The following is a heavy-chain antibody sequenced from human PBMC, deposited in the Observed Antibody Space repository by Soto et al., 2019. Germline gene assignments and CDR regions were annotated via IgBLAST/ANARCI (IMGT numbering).Heavy chain of an antibody. CDR2: IYWDDDQ. Sequence: QITLKESGPPLVRPAQTLTLTCAFSGFSLTTTSMGVAWIRQPPRKALEWLALIYWDDDQRYSPSLKDRLTISKDTSRSRVVLTISNMNPEDTGTYFWAHAGDYDLLSFDHWGPGTLVTVSS. CDR1: GFSLTTTSMG. J-gene: IGHJ4*02. D-gene: IGHD4-17*01. CDR3: AHAGDYDLLSFDH. V-gene: IGHV2-5*02.